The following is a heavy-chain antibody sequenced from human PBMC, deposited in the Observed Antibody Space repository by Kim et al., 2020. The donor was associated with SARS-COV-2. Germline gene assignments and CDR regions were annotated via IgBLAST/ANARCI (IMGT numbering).Heavy chain of an antibody. Sequence: KSGGTNYAQKFQGRVTMTRDTSISTAYMELSRLRSDDTSVYYCVKGQLESYWGQGTLVTVSS. CDR3: VKGQLESY. D-gene: IGHD6-6*01. J-gene: IGHJ4*02. V-gene: IGHV1-2*02. CDR2: KSGGT.